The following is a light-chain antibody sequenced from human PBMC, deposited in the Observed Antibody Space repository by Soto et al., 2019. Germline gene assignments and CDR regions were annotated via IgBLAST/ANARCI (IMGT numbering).Light chain of an antibody. CDR1: QGISSY. J-gene: IGKJ2*02. CDR2: AAS. CDR3: YPRCT. Sequence: AIRMTQTPSSLSASIRDRVTIPGRASQGISSYLAWYQQKPGKAPKILIYAASTFQSGAPSRFSGSGTGTDFTLTISCLQSEDFATNDYYPRCTCGQGTKLEIK. V-gene: IGKV1-8*01.